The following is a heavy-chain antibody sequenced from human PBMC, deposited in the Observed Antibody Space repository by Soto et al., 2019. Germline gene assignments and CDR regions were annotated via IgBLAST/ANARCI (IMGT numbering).Heavy chain of an antibody. Sequence: EVQLVESGGGLVKPGGSLRLSCAASGFTFSSYSMNWVRQAPGKGLEWVSSISSSSSYIYYADSVKGRFTISRENAKNSLYLQMNSLRAEDTAVYYCARMGSQRYYYYGMDVWGQGTTVTVSS. V-gene: IGHV3-21*01. CDR2: ISSSSSYI. CDR3: ARMGSQRYYYYGMDV. CDR1: GFTFSSYS. J-gene: IGHJ6*02. D-gene: IGHD6-25*01.